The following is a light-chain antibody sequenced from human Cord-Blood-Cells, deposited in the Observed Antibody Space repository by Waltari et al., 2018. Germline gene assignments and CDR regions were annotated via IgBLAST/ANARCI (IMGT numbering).Light chain of an antibody. CDR3: QQRSNWPPLT. CDR1: QSVSSY. CDR2: DAA. V-gene: IGKV3-11*01. J-gene: IGKJ4*01. Sequence: EIVLTQSPATLSLPPGERATLSCRASQSVSSYLAWYQQKPGQAPRLLIYDAANRATGIPARFSGSGSWTDFTLTISSLEPEDFAVYYCQQRSNWPPLTFGGGTKVEIK.